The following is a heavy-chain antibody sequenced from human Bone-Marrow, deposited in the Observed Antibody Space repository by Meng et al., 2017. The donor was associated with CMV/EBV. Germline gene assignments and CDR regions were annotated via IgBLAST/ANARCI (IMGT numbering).Heavy chain of an antibody. CDR2: ISSSGSTI. Sequence: LSLTCAASGFTFSSYEMNWVRQAPGKGLEWVSYISSSGSTIYYADSVKGRFTISRDNAKNSLYLQMNSLRAEDTAVYYCARVSRWYGALDYWGQGTLVTVSS. CDR1: GFTFSSYE. J-gene: IGHJ4*02. D-gene: IGHD6-13*01. V-gene: IGHV3-48*03. CDR3: ARVSRWYGALDY.